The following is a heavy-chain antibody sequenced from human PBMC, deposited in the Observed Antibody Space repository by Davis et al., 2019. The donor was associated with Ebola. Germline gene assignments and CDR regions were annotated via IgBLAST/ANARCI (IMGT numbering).Heavy chain of an antibody. CDR3: ARGIGGATHY. V-gene: IGHV4-59*01. CDR1: GGSIGSYY. D-gene: IGHD1-26*01. J-gene: IGHJ4*02. Sequence: GSLRLSCTVSGGSIGSYYWSWIRQPPGKGLEWIGYIYYSGSTNYNPSLKSRVTISVDTSKNQFSLKLSSVTAADTAVYYCARGIGGATHYWGQGTLVTVSS. CDR2: IYYSGST.